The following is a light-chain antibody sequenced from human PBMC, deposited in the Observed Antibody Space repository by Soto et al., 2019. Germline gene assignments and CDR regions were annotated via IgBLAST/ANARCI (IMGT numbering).Light chain of an antibody. CDR2: EVT. Sequence: LTQPASVSGSPGQSIAISCTGTSSDVGGYDYVSWYQQHPDKAPKLMIYEVTKRPSGVSNRFSGSKSGNTASLTISGLQPEDEADYYCSSHTSGSTRVFGSGTKDTVL. J-gene: IGLJ1*01. CDR1: SSDVGGYDY. CDR3: SSHTSGSTRV. V-gene: IGLV2-14*01.